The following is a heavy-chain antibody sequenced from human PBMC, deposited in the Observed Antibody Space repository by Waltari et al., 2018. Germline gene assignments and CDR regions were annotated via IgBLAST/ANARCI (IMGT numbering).Heavy chain of an antibody. CDR2: VRADGTSV. V-gene: IGHV3-48*03. D-gene: IGHD3-3*01. CDR1: GFPFSRFE. CDR3: ARDSRNFGVVRFDH. J-gene: IGHJ4*02. Sequence: LVESGGALVQPGGSLTLSCTASGFPFSRFEMNWVRQAPGKCMEWMSYVRADGTSVSYADSGKGRFTISRDNTRNSLLLQMNSLRAEDTAIYYCARDSRNFGVVRFDHWGQGTLLTVAS.